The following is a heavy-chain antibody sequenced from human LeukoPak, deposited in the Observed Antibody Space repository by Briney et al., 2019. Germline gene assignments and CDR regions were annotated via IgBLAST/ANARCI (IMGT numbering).Heavy chain of an antibody. V-gene: IGHV3-7*01. CDR2: IRQDGSDI. CDR3: ARALRSRCLFDL. D-gene: IGHD5/OR15-5a*01. CDR1: GFTFSNYW. Sequence: GGSLRLSCTASGFTFSNYWMSWVRQAPGKGLEWMAYIRQDGSDIKYVDSVEGRFTISRDNAKSSLYLQMNSLRAEDTAVYYCARALRSRCLFDLWGRGTLVTVSS. J-gene: IGHJ2*01.